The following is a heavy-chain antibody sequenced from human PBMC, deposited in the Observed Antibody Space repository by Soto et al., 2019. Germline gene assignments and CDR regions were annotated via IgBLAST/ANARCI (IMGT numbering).Heavy chain of an antibody. Sequence: QVQLVESGGGVVQPGRSLRLSCAASGFIFSSYGMHWVRQAPGKGLEWVAVISYEGSHTYYAESVKGRFTITRDNSKNTQDVQIYSPRPEATAVYYCAKKVHCGGGSCSWSEGFDYWGQGTLLTVSS. CDR3: AKKVHCGGGSCSWSEGFDY. CDR2: ISYEGSHT. V-gene: IGHV3-30*18. J-gene: IGHJ4*02. D-gene: IGHD2-15*01. CDR1: GFIFSSYG.